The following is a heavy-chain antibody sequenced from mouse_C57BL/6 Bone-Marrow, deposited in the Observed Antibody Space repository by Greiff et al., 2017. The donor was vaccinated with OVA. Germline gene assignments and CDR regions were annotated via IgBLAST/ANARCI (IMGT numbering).Heavy chain of an antibody. D-gene: IGHD2-2*01. V-gene: IGHV5-12*01. CDR2: ISNGGGST. CDR3: ARRWLPLWYFDV. Sequence: EVQRVESGGGLVQPGGSLKLSCAASGFTFSDYYMYWVRQTPEKRLEWVAYISNGGGSTYYPDTVKGRFTISRDNAKNTLYLQMSRLKSEDTAMYYCARRWLPLWYFDVWGTGTTVTVSS. J-gene: IGHJ1*03. CDR1: GFTFSDYY.